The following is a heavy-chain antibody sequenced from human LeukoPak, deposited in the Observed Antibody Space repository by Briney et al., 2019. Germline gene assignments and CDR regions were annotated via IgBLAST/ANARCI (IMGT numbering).Heavy chain of an antibody. D-gene: IGHD4/OR15-4a*01. V-gene: IGHV3-43*02. CDR2: ISGDGGST. CDR3: AKEVEIGASFDI. J-gene: IGHJ3*02. CDR1: GFTFDDYA. Sequence: GGSLRLSCAASGFTFDDYAMHWVRQAPGKGLKWVSLISGDGGSTYYADSVKGRFTISRDNNKNSLYLQMNSLRTEDTALYYCAKEVEIGASFDIWGQGTMVTVSS.